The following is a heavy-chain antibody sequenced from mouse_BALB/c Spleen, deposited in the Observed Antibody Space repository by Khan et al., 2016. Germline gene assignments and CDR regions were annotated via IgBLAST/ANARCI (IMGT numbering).Heavy chain of an antibody. CDR2: IRTKSNNLST. J-gene: IGHJ1*01. CDR1: GFTFNTYA. D-gene: IGHD1-1*01. Sequence: EVQLVESGGGLVQPKGSLKLSCAASGFTFNTYAMDWVRQAPGKGLEWVARIRTKSNNLSTYYADSVKDRFTISRDDSQSMLYLQMNNLKTEDTAMYYCVRQNLRWYFDVGGAGTTVTVSS. V-gene: IGHV10-1*02. CDR3: VRQNLRWYFDV.